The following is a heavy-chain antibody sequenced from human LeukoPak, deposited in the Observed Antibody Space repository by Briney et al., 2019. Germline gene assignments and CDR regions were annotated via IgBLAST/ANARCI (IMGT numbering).Heavy chain of an antibody. D-gene: IGHD3-9*01. CDR1: GYTLTELS. CDR2: FDPEDGET. Sequence: GASVKVSCKVSGYTLTELSMHWVRQAPGKGLEWMGGFDPEDGETIYAQKFQGRATMTEDTSTDTAYMELSSLRSKDTAVYYCATGRYYDILTGYYPWDYWGQGTLVTVSS. V-gene: IGHV1-24*01. J-gene: IGHJ4*02. CDR3: ATGRYYDILTGYYPWDY.